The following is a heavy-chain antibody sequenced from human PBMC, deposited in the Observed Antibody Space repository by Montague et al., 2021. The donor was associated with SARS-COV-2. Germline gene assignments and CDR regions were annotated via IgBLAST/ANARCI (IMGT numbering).Heavy chain of an antibody. V-gene: IGHV4-39*01. D-gene: IGHD3-9*01. Sequence: SETLSLTCTVSGGSISSSSYYWGWVRQPPGKGLEWIGSIYYSGSTYYNPSLKSRVIISVDTSKNQFSLKLSSVTAADTAVYYCARTPGAPYDILTGTYRPVDDYWGQGTLVTVSS. J-gene: IGHJ4*02. CDR3: ARTPGAPYDILTGTYRPVDDY. CDR2: IYYSGST. CDR1: GGSISSSSYY.